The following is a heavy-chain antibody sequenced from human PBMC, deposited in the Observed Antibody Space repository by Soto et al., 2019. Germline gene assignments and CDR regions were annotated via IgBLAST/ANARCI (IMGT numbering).Heavy chain of an antibody. Sequence: GESLKNSCKGSGYSFTSYWISWVRQMPGKGLEWMGRIDPSDSYTNYSPSFQGHVTISADKSISTAYLQWSSLRASDTAMYYCARHCSSTDCCNLFAPWGRGSLVTGS. D-gene: IGHD2-2*01. V-gene: IGHV5-10-1*01. J-gene: IGHJ5*02. CDR3: ARHCSSTDCCNLFAP. CDR2: IDPSDSYT. CDR1: GYSFTSYW.